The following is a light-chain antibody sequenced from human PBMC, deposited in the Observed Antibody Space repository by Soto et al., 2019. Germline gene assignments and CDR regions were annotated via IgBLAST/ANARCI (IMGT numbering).Light chain of an antibody. CDR3: QQSYSTLWT. Sequence: DIQMNQSPSSLSASVRDRVPITCRASQSISSYLNWYQQKPGKAPKLLIYAASSLQSGVPSRFSGSGSGTDFTLTISSLQPEDFATYYCQQSYSTLWTFGQGTKVDI. CDR2: AAS. CDR1: QSISSY. V-gene: IGKV1-39*01. J-gene: IGKJ1*01.